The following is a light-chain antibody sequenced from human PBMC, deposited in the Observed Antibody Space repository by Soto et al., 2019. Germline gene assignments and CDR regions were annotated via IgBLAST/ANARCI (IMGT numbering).Light chain of an antibody. CDR1: QNIGSRY. Sequence: EIVLTQSPGTLSLSPGETVTLSCRASQNIGSRYLAWYQQRPGQAPRLLIYGVSSRATGIPDRFSGSGSGTDLTLTISRLEPEDFVVYSCQQYDTSPFTFGQGTKLEI. J-gene: IGKJ2*01. V-gene: IGKV3-20*01. CDR2: GVS. CDR3: QQYDTSPFT.